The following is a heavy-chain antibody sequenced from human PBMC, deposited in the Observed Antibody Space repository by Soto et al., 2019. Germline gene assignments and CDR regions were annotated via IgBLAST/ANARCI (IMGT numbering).Heavy chain of an antibody. V-gene: IGHV4-31*11. Sequence: PSETLSLTCAVSGASIDNNGYSWTWIRQHPGKGLEWIGTNNNRGDTYYNPSFKSRLTISLDTSQNHFSLRLNAVTAADTATYYCARGGSGWKALNWFDPWGQGIMVTVSS. CDR1: GASIDNNGYS. J-gene: IGHJ5*02. D-gene: IGHD6-19*01. CDR3: ARGGSGWKALNWFDP. CDR2: NNNRGDT.